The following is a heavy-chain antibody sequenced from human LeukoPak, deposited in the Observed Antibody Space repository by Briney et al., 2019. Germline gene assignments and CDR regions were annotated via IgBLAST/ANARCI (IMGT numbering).Heavy chain of an antibody. Sequence: SVKVSCKASGGTFSSYAISWVRQAPGQGLEWMGGIIPIFGTANYAQKFQGRVTITADESTSTAYMELSSLRSEGTAVYYCAREAAQGEYFQHWGQGTLVTVSS. J-gene: IGHJ1*01. CDR1: GGTFSSYA. CDR2: IIPIFGTA. V-gene: IGHV1-69*13. CDR3: AREAAQGEYFQH. D-gene: IGHD2-15*01.